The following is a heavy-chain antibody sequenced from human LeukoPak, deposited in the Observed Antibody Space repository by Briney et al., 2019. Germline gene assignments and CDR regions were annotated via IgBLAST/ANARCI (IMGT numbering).Heavy chain of an antibody. V-gene: IGHV4-39*01. Sequence: KASETLPLTCTVPGGSISISGYYWVWIRQPPGKGLEWIGNIYYSGSTYYNPSFKSRVTISVDTSQNQFSLKLNSVTAADTAVYYCARYSSSSGWFDPWGQGTLVTVSS. CDR3: ARYSSSSGWFDP. D-gene: IGHD6-6*01. CDR1: GGSISISGYY. J-gene: IGHJ5*02. CDR2: IYYSGST.